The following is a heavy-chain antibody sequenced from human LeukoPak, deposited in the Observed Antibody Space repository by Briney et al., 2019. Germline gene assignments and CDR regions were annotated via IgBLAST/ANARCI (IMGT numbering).Heavy chain of an antibody. CDR2: ISSSGSTI. CDR1: GFTFSSYS. J-gene: IGHJ6*02. V-gene: IGHV3-48*04. Sequence: PGGSLRLSCAASGFTFSSYSMNWVRQAPGKGLEWVSYISSSGSTIYYADSVKGRFTISRDNAKNSLYLQMNSLRAEDTAVYYCARDLWVAAAGTDYYYYGMDVWGQGTTVTVSS. D-gene: IGHD6-13*01. CDR3: ARDLWVAAAGTDYYYYGMDV.